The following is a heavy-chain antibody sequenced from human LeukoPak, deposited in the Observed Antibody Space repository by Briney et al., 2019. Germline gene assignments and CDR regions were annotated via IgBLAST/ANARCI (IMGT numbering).Heavy chain of an antibody. CDR3: ARDPSDFWSGTGDAFDI. V-gene: IGHV3-30-3*01. D-gene: IGHD3-3*01. Sequence: PGGSLRLSCAASGFTFSSYAMHWVRQAPGKGLEWVAVISYDGSNKYYADSVKGRFTISRDNSKNTLYLQMNSLRAEDTAVYYCARDPSDFWSGTGDAFDIWGQGTMVTVSS. CDR2: ISYDGSNK. CDR1: GFTFSSYA. J-gene: IGHJ3*02.